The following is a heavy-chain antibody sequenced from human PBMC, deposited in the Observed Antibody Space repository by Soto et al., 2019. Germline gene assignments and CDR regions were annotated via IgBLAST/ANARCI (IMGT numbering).Heavy chain of an antibody. J-gene: IGHJ4*02. CDR3: ARTSRFEY. V-gene: IGHV4-34*01. Sequence: QVQLQQWGAGLLKPSETLSLTCAVYGGSFSAYYWSWIRQSPGKGLEWIGEINHSGNTNYNPSLKSRVTMSEDTSKNQFSLKLSSVTAADTAVYYCARTSRFEYWGQGTLVTVSS. D-gene: IGHD6-6*01. CDR2: INHSGNT. CDR1: GGSFSAYY.